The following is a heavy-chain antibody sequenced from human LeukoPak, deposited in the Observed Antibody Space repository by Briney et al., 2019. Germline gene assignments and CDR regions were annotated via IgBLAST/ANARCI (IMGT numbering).Heavy chain of an antibody. Sequence: ASVKVSCKASGYAFTSYAMHWVRQAPGQRLEWMGWINAGNGNTKYSQKFQGRVTITRDTSASTAYMELSSLRSEDTAVYYCARLYPPGYCSSTSCYTWFDPWGQGTLVTVSS. CDR2: INAGNGNT. V-gene: IGHV1-3*01. CDR3: ARLYPPGYCSSTSCYTWFDP. CDR1: GYAFTSYA. J-gene: IGHJ5*02. D-gene: IGHD2-2*02.